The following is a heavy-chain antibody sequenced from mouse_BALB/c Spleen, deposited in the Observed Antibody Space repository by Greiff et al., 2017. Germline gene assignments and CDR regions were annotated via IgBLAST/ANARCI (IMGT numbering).Heavy chain of an antibody. CDR3: TRRNYGSSYVLDY. CDR2: INPSNGGT. Sequence: QVQLQQSGAELVKPGASVKLSCEASGYTFTSYYMYWVKQRPGQGLEWIGEINPSNGGTNFNEKFKSKATLTVDKSSSTAYMQLSSLTSEDSAVYYCTRRNYGSSYVLDYWGQGTTLTVSS. CDR1: GYTFTSYY. V-gene: IGHV1S81*02. D-gene: IGHD1-1*01. J-gene: IGHJ2*01.